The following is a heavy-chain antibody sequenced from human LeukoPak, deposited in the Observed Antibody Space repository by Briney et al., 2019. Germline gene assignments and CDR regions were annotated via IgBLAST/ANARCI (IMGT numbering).Heavy chain of an antibody. Sequence: GGSLRLSCTASGFTFGDYAMSWVRQAPGKGLEWVGFIRSKAYGGTTEYAASVKGRFTISRDDSKSIAYLQMNSVKTEDTAVYYCTRDQQGDYESLYIGQYFQHWGQGTLVTVSS. CDR3: TRDQQGDYESLYIGQYFQH. J-gene: IGHJ1*01. V-gene: IGHV3-49*04. CDR2: IRSKAYGGTT. D-gene: IGHD4-17*01. CDR1: GFTFGDYA.